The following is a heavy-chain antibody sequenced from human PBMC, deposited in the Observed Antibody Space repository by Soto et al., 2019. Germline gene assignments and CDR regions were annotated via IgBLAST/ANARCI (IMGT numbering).Heavy chain of an antibody. CDR1: GFTFGGHA. V-gene: IGHV3-23*01. CDR3: AKTPYDFWSSGQYLFDH. D-gene: IGHD3-3*01. CDR2: ISGSGGTT. Sequence: PGGSLRLSCTVSGFTFGGHAMSWVRQAPGKGLECVSGISGSGGTTFYADSVKGRFTISRDNSKKTLYLQMNSLRAEDTAVYYCAKTPYDFWSSGQYLFDHWGQGTLVTVSS. J-gene: IGHJ4*02.